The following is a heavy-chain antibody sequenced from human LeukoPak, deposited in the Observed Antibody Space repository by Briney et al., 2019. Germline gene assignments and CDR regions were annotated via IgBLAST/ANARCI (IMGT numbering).Heavy chain of an antibody. J-gene: IGHJ6*03. CDR2: IIPIFGTA. CDR1: GGTFSSYA. V-gene: IGHV1-69*01. D-gene: IGHD2-8*01. CDR3: AKSVQSCSNGVCFLNYMDV. Sequence: VASVKVSCKASGGTFSSYAISWVRQAPGQGLEWMGGIIPIFGTANYAQKFQGRVTITADESTSTAYMELSSLRSEDTAVYYFAKSVQSCSNGVCFLNYMDVWGKGTTVTVSS.